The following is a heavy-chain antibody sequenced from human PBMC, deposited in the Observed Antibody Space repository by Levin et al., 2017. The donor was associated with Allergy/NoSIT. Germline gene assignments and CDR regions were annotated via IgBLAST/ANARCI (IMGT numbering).Heavy chain of an antibody. Sequence: SCAASGFTFDVSAMHWVRQAPGKGLEWVSGISWNSGSLGYADSVKGRFTISRDNAKTSLYLQMNTLRAEDTALYYCAKGRGWLVEDGFDIWGQGTMVTVSS. CDR3: AKGRGWLVEDGFDI. CDR2: ISWNSGSL. J-gene: IGHJ3*02. D-gene: IGHD6-19*01. V-gene: IGHV3-9*01. CDR1: GFTFDVSA.